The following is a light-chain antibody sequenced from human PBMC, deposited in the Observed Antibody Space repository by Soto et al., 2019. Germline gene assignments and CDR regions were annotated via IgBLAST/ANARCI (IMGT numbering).Light chain of an antibody. J-gene: IGLJ1*01. V-gene: IGLV7-46*01. Sequence: QAVVTQEPSLTVSPGGTVTLTCGSSTGAVTCGHYPYWFQQKPGQAPRTLIYDTSNKHSWTPARFSGSLLGGKAALTLSGAQPEDEAEYYCLLSYSAARRGVFGTGTKVTVL. CDR1: TGAVTCGHY. CDR2: DTS. CDR3: LLSYSAARRGV.